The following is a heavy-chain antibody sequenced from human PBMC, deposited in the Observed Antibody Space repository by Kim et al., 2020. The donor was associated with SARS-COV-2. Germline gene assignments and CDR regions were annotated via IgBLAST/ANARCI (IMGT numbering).Heavy chain of an antibody. D-gene: IGHD3-16*01. CDR1: GFTVSSNY. J-gene: IGHJ4*02. Sequence: GGSLRLSCAAPGFTVSSNYMSWVRQAPGKGLEWVSVIYSGGSTYYADSVKGRFTISRDNSKNTLYLQMNSLRVEDTAVYYCARGGGQWTPFDYWGQGTLVTVSS. CDR3: ARGGGQWTPFDY. CDR2: IYSGGST. V-gene: IGHV3-53*01.